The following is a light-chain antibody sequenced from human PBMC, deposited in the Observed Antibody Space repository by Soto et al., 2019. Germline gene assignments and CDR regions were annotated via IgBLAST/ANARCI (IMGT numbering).Light chain of an antibody. J-gene: IGKJ1*01. CDR3: QQYNNWPWT. CDR1: QFISSRN. V-gene: IGKV3-15*01. Sequence: EIVLTQSPGTLSLSPGESATLLCRASQFISSRNLAWYQQRPGQAPRLFIYGASTRATGIPARFSGSGSGTEFTLTISSLQSEDFAVYYCQQYNNWPWTFGQGTKVDIK. CDR2: GAS.